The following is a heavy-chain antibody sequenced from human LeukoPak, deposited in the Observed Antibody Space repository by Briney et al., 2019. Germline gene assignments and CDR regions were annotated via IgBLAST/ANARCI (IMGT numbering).Heavy chain of an antibody. J-gene: IGHJ4*02. CDR1: GGSISSSSYY. V-gene: IGHV4-39*01. D-gene: IGHD3-16*02. CDR3: ARHVRGSYRRTSYYFDY. CDR2: IYYSGST. Sequence: SETLSLTCTVSGGSISSSSYYWGWIRQPPGKGLEWIGSIYYSGSTNYNPSLKSRVTISVDTSKNQFSLKLSSVTAADTAVYYCARHVRGSYRRTSYYFDYWGQGTLVTVSS.